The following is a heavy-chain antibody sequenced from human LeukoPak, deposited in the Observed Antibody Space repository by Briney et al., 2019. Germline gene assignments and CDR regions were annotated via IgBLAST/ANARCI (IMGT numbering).Heavy chain of an antibody. CDR2: INPNSGGT. CDR1: GYTFTGYY. J-gene: IGHJ4*02. D-gene: IGHD3-22*01. CDR3: AREAFPDSSGSIPVDY. V-gene: IGHV1-2*02. Sequence: ASVKVSCKASGYTFTGYYMHWVRQAPGQGLEWMGWINPNSGGTNYAQKFQGRVTMTRDTSISTAYMELSRLRSDDTAVYYCAREAFPDSSGSIPVDYWGQGTLVTVSS.